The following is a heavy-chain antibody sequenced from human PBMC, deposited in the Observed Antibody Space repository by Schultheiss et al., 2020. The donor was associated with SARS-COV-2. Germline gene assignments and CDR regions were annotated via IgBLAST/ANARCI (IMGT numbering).Heavy chain of an antibody. CDR2: MNPNSGNT. D-gene: IGHD6-13*01. Sequence: ASVKVSCKASGYTFTNYEINWVRQATGQGLEWMGWMNPNSGNTGYAQKFQGRVTMTRNTSISTAYMELSSLRSEDTAVYYCARGEYSSSWYWPGYYYYYGMDVWGQGTTVTVSS. J-gene: IGHJ6*02. CDR1: GYTFTNYE. CDR3: ARGEYSSSWYWPGYYYYYGMDV. V-gene: IGHV1-8*01.